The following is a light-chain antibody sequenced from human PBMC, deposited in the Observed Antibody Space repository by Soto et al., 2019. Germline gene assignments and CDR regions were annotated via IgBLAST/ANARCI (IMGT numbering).Light chain of an antibody. CDR3: QHYNSWPRTWT. CDR2: GAS. CDR1: QSVSIN. Sequence: EIVLTQSLATLSVYQEERATLSCRASQSVSINLAWYQQKPGQAPRLLIYGASTRATGIPARFSGSGSGTEFTLTISSLQSEDFAVYHCQHYNSWPRTWTFGQGTKVEI. V-gene: IGKV3-15*01. J-gene: IGKJ1*01.